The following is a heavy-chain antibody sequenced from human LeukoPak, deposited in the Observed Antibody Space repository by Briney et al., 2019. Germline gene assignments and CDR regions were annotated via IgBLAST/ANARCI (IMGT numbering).Heavy chain of an antibody. CDR3: AKAPGGYYPA. J-gene: IGHJ5*02. Sequence: GGSLRLSCAASGFTFSSFSMSWVRQAPGKGLEWVSSISTSSIYIYYADSVKGRFTISRDNAKNSLFLQMNSLRAEDTALYYCAKAPGGYYPAWGQGTLVTVSS. CDR1: GFTFSSFS. V-gene: IGHV3-21*04. D-gene: IGHD3-22*01. CDR2: ISTSSIYI.